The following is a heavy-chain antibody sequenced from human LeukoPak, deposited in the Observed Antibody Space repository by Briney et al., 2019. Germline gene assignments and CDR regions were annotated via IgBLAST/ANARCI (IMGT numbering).Heavy chain of an antibody. V-gene: IGHV4-34*01. CDR2: INHSGST. Sequence: PSETLSLTCAVYGGSFSGYYWSWIRKPPGKGLEWIGEINHSGSTNYNPSLKSRVTISVDTSKNQFSLKLSSVTAADTAVYYCARGLAQWLVRAPRDYWGQGTLVTVSS. D-gene: IGHD6-19*01. J-gene: IGHJ4*02. CDR1: GGSFSGYY. CDR3: ARGLAQWLVRAPRDY.